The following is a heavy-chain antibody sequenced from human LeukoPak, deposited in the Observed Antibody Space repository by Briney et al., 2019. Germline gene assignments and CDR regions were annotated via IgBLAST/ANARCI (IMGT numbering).Heavy chain of an antibody. V-gene: IGHV4-34*01. Sequence: SETLSLTCAVYGGSFSGYYWSWIRQPPGKGLEWIGEINHSGSTNYNPSLKSRVTISVDKSKNQFSLKLSSVTAADTAVYYCARVRGAFYGSGSYYNDAFDIWGQGTMVTVSS. CDR2: INHSGST. D-gene: IGHD3-10*01. CDR1: GGSFSGYY. CDR3: ARVRGAFYGSGSYYNDAFDI. J-gene: IGHJ3*02.